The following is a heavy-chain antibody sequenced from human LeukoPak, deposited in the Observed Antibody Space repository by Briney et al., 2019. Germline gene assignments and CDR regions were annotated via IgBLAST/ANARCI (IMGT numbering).Heavy chain of an antibody. CDR2: IRPDGSNK. J-gene: IGHJ4*02. CDR1: GFTFNVYG. D-gene: IGHD3-9*01. CDR3: ARDSESWTETGPRFDY. Sequence: GGSLRLSCAASGFTFNVYGMHRVRQAPGKGLEWVAFIRPDGSNKYYADSVKGRFTISRDNAKNSLYLQMNSLRVEDTAVYYCARDSESWTETGPRFDYWGQGTLVTVSS. V-gene: IGHV3-30*02.